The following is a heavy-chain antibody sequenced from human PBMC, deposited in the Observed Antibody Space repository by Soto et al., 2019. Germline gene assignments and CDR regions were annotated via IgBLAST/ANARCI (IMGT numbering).Heavy chain of an antibody. Sequence: PSETLSLTCTVSGGSISSYYWSWIRQPPGKGLEWIGYIYYSGSSNYNPSLKSRVTISVDTSKNQFSLKLNSVTAADTAVYYCARYYCTSTTCYYFDYWGQGTLVIVS. CDR1: GGSISSYY. CDR2: IYYSGSS. V-gene: IGHV4-59*01. CDR3: ARYYCTSTTCYYFDY. D-gene: IGHD2-2*01. J-gene: IGHJ4*02.